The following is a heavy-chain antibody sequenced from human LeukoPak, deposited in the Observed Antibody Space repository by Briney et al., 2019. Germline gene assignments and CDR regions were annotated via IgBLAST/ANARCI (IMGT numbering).Heavy chain of an antibody. V-gene: IGHV1-69*05. D-gene: IGHD4-23*01. CDR2: IIPIFGTA. CDR3: ARELGGNGFQH. CDR1: GGTFSSYA. Sequence: SVKVSCKAPGGTFSSYAISWVRQAPGQGLEWMGRIIPIFGTANYAQKFQGRVTITTDESTSTAYMELSSLRSEDTAVCYCARELGGNGFQHWGQGTLVTVSS. J-gene: IGHJ1*01.